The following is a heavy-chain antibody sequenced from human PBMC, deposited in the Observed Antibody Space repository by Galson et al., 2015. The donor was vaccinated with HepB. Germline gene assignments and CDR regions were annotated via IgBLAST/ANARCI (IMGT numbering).Heavy chain of an antibody. D-gene: IGHD3-10*01. Sequence: SLRLSCSASGFIFNLYGIHWVRQAPGKGLEWVAVSWNEGSNENYADSVRGRFTIYRDRSKNILYLQLNSLRPEDTAVYYCARDGNYYGSAGYFSVHALDIWGQGTMVTVSS. CDR3: ARDGNYYGSAGYFSVHALDI. V-gene: IGHV3-33*01. J-gene: IGHJ3*02. CDR1: GFIFNLYG. CDR2: SWNEGSNE.